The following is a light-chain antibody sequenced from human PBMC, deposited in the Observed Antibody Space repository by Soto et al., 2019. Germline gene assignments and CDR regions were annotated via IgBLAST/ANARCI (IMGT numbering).Light chain of an antibody. J-gene: IGKJ5*01. CDR2: AAS. Sequence: DIQMTQSPYSLSASVGDRVTITCRARQSISSYLTWYQQKPEKAPKLLIYAASSLQSGVPSRFSGSESGTDFTLTISSLLPEDFATYYCEQSYSTPITFGQGTRLEIK. CDR1: QSISSY. V-gene: IGKV1-39*01. CDR3: EQSYSTPIT.